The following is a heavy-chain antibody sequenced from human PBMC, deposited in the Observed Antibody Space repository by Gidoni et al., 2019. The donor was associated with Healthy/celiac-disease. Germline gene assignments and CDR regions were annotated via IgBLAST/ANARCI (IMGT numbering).Heavy chain of an antibody. V-gene: IGHV3-21*01. CDR3: ARHTTVSFDY. Sequence: EVQLVESGGGLVKPGGALRLSCAASGFTFSSYSMNWVRQAPGKGLELVSSISSSSSYISYADSVKGRFTISRDNAKNSLYLQMNSLRAEDTAVYYCARHTTVSFDYWGQGTLVTVSS. J-gene: IGHJ4*02. D-gene: IGHD4-17*01. CDR1: GFTFSSYS. CDR2: ISSSSSYI.